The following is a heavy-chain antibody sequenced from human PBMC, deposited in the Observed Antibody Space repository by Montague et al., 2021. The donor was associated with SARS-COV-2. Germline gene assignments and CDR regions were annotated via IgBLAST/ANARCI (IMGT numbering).Heavy chain of an antibody. D-gene: IGHD2-2*01. J-gene: IGHJ5*02. CDR3: SRGGVVAPAATWWFDP. CDR1: GFSFTTFL. V-gene: IGHV3-7*01. Sequence: SLRLSCAASGFSFTTFLVSLVRQAPGKGLEWVAKLNQAWIDKYYLSSFMVRFTISRDNANNLVYLELNSLRAEDTAIYYCSRGGVVAPAATWWFDPRGQGTPVTVSS. CDR2: LNQAWIDK.